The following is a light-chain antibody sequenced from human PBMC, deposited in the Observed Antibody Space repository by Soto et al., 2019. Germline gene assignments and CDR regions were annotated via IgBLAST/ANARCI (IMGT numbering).Light chain of an antibody. CDR3: QQYGTSPWT. Sequence: EIVLTQSPGALSLSTGERGTLSCRASQSVSSSYLAWYQQKPGQAPRLLFYGASSRATGTPDRFSGSGSGTDFTLTLNRLEPEDFAVYYCQQYGTSPWTFGQGTKV. CDR1: QSVSSSY. CDR2: GAS. J-gene: IGKJ1*01. V-gene: IGKV3-20*01.